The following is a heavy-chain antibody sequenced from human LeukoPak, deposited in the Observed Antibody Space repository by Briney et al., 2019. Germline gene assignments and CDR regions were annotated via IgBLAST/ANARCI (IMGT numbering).Heavy chain of an antibody. CDR2: INSDGSST. Sequence: PGGSLRLSCAASGFTFSSYWMHWVRQAPGKGQVWVSRINSDGSSTSYADSVKGRFTISRDNAKNTLYLQMNSLRAEDTAVYYCARDHPHYYGSGVPDYWGQGTLVTVSS. V-gene: IGHV3-74*01. CDR1: GFTFSSYW. J-gene: IGHJ4*02. CDR3: ARDHPHYYGSGVPDY. D-gene: IGHD3-10*01.